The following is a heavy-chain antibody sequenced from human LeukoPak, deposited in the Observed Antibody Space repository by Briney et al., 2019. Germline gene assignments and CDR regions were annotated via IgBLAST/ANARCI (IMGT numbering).Heavy chain of an antibody. CDR2: ISSNGGST. V-gene: IGHV3-64*01. CDR1: GFTFSSYA. J-gene: IGHJ4*02. CDR3: ARQATRISAAGTTIDY. Sequence: GASLRLSCAAAGFTFSSYAMHWVRQAPGKGLEYVSAISSNGGSTYYANSVKGRFTISRDNSKNTLYLQMGSLRAEDMAVYYCARQATRISAAGTTIDYWGQGTLVTVSS. D-gene: IGHD6-13*01.